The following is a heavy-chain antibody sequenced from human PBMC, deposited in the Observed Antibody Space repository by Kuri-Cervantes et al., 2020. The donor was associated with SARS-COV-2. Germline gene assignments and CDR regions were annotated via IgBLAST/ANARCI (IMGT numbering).Heavy chain of an antibody. CDR3: ARDFYFDY. J-gene: IGHJ4*02. CDR1: GFTFSSYG. V-gene: IGHV3-33*01. Sequence: GESLKISCAASGFTFSSYGMHWVRQAPGKGLEWVAAIWYDGSNKYYADSVKGRFTISRDNSKDSLYLQMNSLRAEDTDVYYCARDFYFDYWGQGTLVTVSS. CDR2: IWYDGSNK.